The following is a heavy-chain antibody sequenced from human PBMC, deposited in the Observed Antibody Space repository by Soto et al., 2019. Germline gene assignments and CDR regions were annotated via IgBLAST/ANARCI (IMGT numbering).Heavy chain of an antibody. D-gene: IGHD3-10*01. CDR2: IYYSGST. V-gene: IGHV4-59*01. CDR1: GGSISSFY. Sequence: SLTLPLTWAASGGSISSFYWSLIRQPPGKGLEWIGYIYYSGSTNYNPSLKSRVTISVDTSKNQFSLKLSSVTAADTAVYYCARRYGSAFDIWGQGTMVTVS. J-gene: IGHJ3*02. CDR3: ARRYGSAFDI.